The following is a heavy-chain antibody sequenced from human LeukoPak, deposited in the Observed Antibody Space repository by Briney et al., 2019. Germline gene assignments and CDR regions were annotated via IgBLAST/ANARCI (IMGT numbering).Heavy chain of an antibody. D-gene: IGHD3-3*01. CDR3: AGLIIRQWRGPGNNWFDA. CDR1: GGSFSDYE. Sequence: SETLSLTCAVSGGSFSDYEWGWHRQAPETGLEWIGEIKRGIGSTYNPSLGGRVTISVDPSKQEISLRLSSVTAGDTAVYYCAGLIIRQWRGPGNNWFDAWGQGSLVTVSS. CDR2: IKRGIGS. J-gene: IGHJ5*02. V-gene: IGHV4-34*01.